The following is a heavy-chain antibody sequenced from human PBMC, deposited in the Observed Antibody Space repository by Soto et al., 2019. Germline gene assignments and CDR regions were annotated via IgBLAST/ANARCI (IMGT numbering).Heavy chain of an antibody. Sequence: GESLKISCKGSGYSFAGYWITWVRQKPGKGPEWMGRIDPSDSQTYYSPSFRGHVTISATKSITTVFLQWSSLRASDTAMYYCARQIYDSDTGPNFQYYFDSWGQGPPVTVSS. CDR2: IDPSDSQT. V-gene: IGHV5-10-1*01. CDR3: ARQIYDSDTGPNFQYYFDS. J-gene: IGHJ4*02. D-gene: IGHD3-22*01. CDR1: GYSFAGYW.